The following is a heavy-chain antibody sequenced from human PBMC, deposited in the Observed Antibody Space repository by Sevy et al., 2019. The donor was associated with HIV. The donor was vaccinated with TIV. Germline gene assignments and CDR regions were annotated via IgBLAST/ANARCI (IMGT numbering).Heavy chain of an antibody. D-gene: IGHD1-26*01. CDR1: GGSISSYY. J-gene: IGHJ6*03. CDR3: ARDLRVGATYYYYYYMDV. CDR2: IYTSGST. V-gene: IGHV4-4*07. Sequence: SETLSLTCTVSGGSISSYYWSWIRQPAGKGLEWIGRIYTSGSTNYNPSLKSRVTMSVDTSKNQFSLKLSSVTAADTAVYYCARDLRVGATYYYYYYMDVWGKWTTVTVSS.